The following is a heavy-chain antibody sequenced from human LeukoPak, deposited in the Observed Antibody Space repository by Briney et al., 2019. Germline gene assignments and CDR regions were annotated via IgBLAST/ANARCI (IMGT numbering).Heavy chain of an antibody. V-gene: IGHV4-59*01. J-gene: IGHJ4*02. Sequence: SETLSLTCTVSGGSISSYYWSWIRQPPGKGLEWIGYIYYSGSTNYNPSLKSRVTISVDTSKNQFSLKLSSVTAADTAVYYCARDMRTGHTAMVFDYWGQGTLVTVSS. D-gene: IGHD5-18*01. CDR1: GGSISSYY. CDR3: ARDMRTGHTAMVFDY. CDR2: IYYSGST.